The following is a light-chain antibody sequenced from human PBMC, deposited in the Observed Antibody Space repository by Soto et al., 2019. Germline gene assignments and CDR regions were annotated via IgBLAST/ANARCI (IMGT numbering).Light chain of an antibody. CDR2: AAS. Sequence: DIQMTQSPSSLSASVGDEVTITCRASQTIMTYLNWYQLKPGKPPRLLIYAASSLQSGVPSRFSGSGSGTDLTITISSLQPEDFETYSCQQSYNSPQTFGQGTKVDIK. CDR1: QTIMTY. J-gene: IGKJ1*01. CDR3: QQSYNSPQT. V-gene: IGKV1-39*01.